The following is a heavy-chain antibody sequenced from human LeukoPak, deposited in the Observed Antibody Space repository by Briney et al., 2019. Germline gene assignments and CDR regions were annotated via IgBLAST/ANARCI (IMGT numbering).Heavy chain of an antibody. D-gene: IGHD3-10*01. J-gene: IGHJ4*02. CDR3: ARHLDYYGSGTYEF. Sequence: PSETLSLTCIVSGDSISSYHWSWIRQPPGKGLEWIGYISYSGSTNYNPSLKSRVTISVDTSKNQFSLRLSSVTAADTAVYYCARHLDYYGSGTYEFWGQGTLVTVSS. CDR2: ISYSGST. CDR1: GDSISSYH. V-gene: IGHV4-59*08.